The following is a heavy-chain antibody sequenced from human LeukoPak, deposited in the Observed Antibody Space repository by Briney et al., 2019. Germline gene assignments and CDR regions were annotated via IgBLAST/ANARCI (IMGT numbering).Heavy chain of an antibody. D-gene: IGHD5-18*01. J-gene: IGHJ4*02. Sequence: GGSLRLSCTAPGFTFDSYAMSWVRQAPGKGLEWVASVSGSDGNTYYAASVKGRFTISRDNSKNTVYLQMNSLRAEDTAVYYCKRGLWLSLNYFDYWGQGTLVTVSS. CDR3: KRGLWLSLNYFDY. CDR1: GFTFDSYA. CDR2: VSGSDGNT. V-gene: IGHV3-23*01.